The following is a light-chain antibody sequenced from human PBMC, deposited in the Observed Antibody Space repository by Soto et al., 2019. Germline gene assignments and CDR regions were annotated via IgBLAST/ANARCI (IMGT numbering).Light chain of an antibody. Sequence: QSALSQPASVSGSPGQSITISCTGTSNDVGYYNYVSWYQQHPGQAPKLMISEVTTRPSGLSNRFSGSTSGNTASLTISGLQAEDEADYYCSSYTSSSSLYVFVTGNKVTVL. J-gene: IGLJ1*01. CDR1: SNDVGYYNY. V-gene: IGLV2-14*01. CDR2: EVT. CDR3: SSYTSSSSLYV.